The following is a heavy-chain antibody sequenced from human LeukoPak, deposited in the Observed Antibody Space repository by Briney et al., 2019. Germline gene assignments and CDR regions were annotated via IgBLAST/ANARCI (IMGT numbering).Heavy chain of an antibody. J-gene: IGHJ3*02. V-gene: IGHV4-39*01. Sequence: PSETLSLTCTVSGGSISSSSYYWGWIRQPPGKGLEWIGSIYYSGSTYYNPSLKSRVTISVDTSKNQFSLKLSSVTAADTAVYYCARWAYSGTPVVAFDIWGQGTMVTVSS. CDR3: ARWAYSGTPVVAFDI. CDR2: IYYSGST. D-gene: IGHD1-26*01. CDR1: GGSISSSSYY.